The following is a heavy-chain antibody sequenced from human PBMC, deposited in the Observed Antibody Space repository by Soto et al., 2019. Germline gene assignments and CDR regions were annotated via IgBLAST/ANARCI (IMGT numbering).Heavy chain of an antibody. D-gene: IGHD3-9*01. CDR1: GYTFTSYA. CDR2: INAGNGNT. J-gene: IGHJ4*02. V-gene: IGHV1-3*01. Sequence: GASVKVSCKASGYTFTSYAMHWVRQAPGQRLEWVGWINAGNGNTKYSQKFQGRVTITRDTSASTAYMELSSLRSEDTAVYYCARSRLGAKTYYDILTGYYRTPFDYWGQGTLVTVSS. CDR3: ARSRLGAKTYYDILTGYYRTPFDY.